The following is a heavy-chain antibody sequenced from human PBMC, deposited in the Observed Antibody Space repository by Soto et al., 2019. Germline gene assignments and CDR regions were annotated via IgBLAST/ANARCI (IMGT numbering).Heavy chain of an antibody. V-gene: IGHV4-39*01. CDR2: ICYSGST. CDR3: ARLDGNSADYYYGMDV. D-gene: IGHD6-19*01. J-gene: IGHJ6*02. Sequence: QLQLQESGPGLVKPSETLSLTCTVSGDSITSSSFCWGWIRQPPGKGLEWIGTICYSGSTYYNPSIQSRVTMSVDTSKNQFSLKLSSVTAADTGVYYCARLDGNSADYYYGMDVWGRGTTVTVSS. CDR1: GDSITSSSFC.